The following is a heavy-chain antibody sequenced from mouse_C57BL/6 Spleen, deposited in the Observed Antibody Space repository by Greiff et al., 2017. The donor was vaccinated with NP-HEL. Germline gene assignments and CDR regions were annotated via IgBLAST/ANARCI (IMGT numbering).Heavy chain of an antibody. Sequence: VNVVESGPGLVAPSQSLSITCTVSGFSLTSYGVDWVRQSPGKGLEWLGVIWGVGSTNYNSALKSRLSISKDNSKSQVFLKMNSLQTDDTAMYYCASEGENAMDYWGQGTSVTVSS. J-gene: IGHJ4*01. CDR1: GFSLTSYG. CDR3: ASEGENAMDY. V-gene: IGHV2-6*01. CDR2: IWGVGST.